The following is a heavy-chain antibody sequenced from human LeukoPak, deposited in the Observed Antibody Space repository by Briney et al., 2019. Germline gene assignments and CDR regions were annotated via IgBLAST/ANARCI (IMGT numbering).Heavy chain of an antibody. CDR2: ISYDGSSK. J-gene: IGHJ6*03. Sequence: PGGSLRLSCAASGFTFSSYGMHWVRQAPGKGLKWVTVISYDGSSKDYADSVKGRFTISRDNSKNTLYLQMNSLTVEDTAVYYCAKAADQYYYSYFYYMDVWGKGTTVTVSS. CDR1: GFTFSSYG. CDR3: AKAADQYYYSYFYYMDV. V-gene: IGHV3-30*18. D-gene: IGHD2/OR15-2a*01.